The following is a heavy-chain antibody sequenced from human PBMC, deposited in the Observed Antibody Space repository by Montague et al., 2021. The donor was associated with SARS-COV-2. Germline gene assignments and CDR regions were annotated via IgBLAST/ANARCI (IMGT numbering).Heavy chain of an antibody. Sequence: SETLSLTCTVSGDSISGTDHYWAWMRQPPGKGLVWIASIFYSGSTYYNPSLKSRVTISVDTSKNLFSLQLNAVTPADTSVYYCARHLRVGNRWNGFEADYWGQGALVSVSS. J-gene: IGHJ4*02. CDR2: IFYSGST. CDR1: GDSISGTDHY. D-gene: IGHD1-1*01. CDR3: ARHLRVGNRWNGFEADY. V-gene: IGHV4-39*01.